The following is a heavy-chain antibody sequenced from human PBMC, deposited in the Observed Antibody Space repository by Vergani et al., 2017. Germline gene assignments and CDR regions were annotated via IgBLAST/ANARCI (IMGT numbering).Heavy chain of an antibody. D-gene: IGHD1-26*01. Sequence: QLQLQESGPGLVKPSATLSLTCSVSGASIRSSNYYWGWIRQPPGKGLEWIASIYYSGSTYYNPSLKSRVTISVDTSKNQFSLKLSSVTAADTAVYFCARRVGAITFDYWGQGTLVTVSS. CDR1: GASIRSSNYY. V-gene: IGHV4-39*01. J-gene: IGHJ4*02. CDR2: IYYSGST. CDR3: ARRVGAITFDY.